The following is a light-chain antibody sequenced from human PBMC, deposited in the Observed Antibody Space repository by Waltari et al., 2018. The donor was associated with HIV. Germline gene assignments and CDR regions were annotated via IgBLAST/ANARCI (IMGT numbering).Light chain of an antibody. CDR1: SSNIGSNT. CDR2: CNK. CDR3: AAWDDSLNAVV. V-gene: IGLV1-44*01. J-gene: IGLJ2*01. Sequence: QSVLTQPPSASGTPGQRVTISCSGSSSNIGSNTVNWYQQLPGTAPKLLIYCNKQRASGVPDRYSGSKSGTSASLAIRGLQSDDEADYYCAAWDDSLNAVVFGGGTKLTVL.